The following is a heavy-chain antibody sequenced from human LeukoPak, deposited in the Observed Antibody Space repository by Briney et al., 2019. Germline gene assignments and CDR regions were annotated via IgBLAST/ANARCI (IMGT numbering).Heavy chain of an antibody. CDR1: GGTFSSYA. CDR2: IIPILGIA. V-gene: IGHV1-69*04. D-gene: IGHD2-2*01. J-gene: IGHJ5*02. CDR3: ARSRIDQNWFDP. Sequence: ASVKVSCKASGGTFSSYAISWVRQAPGQGLEWMGRIIPILGIANYAQKFQGRVTITADKSTSTAYMELSSLRSEDTAVYYCARSRIDQNWFDPWGQGTLVTVSS.